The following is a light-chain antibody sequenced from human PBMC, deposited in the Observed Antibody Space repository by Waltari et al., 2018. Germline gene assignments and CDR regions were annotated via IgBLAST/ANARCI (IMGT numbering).Light chain of an antibody. CDR2: VVS. V-gene: IGLV2-8*01. CDR3: ASYTGSSNL. J-gene: IGLJ2*01. Sequence: QSALTQPPSASGSPGQSVTIPRTVALHAIGTYQFVSWYQQHPRQAPTLMIYVVSERPPGVPDRFSGSKSGNTASLTVSGLQAEDEADYYCASYTGSSNLFGGGTKLTVL. CDR1: LHAIGTYQF.